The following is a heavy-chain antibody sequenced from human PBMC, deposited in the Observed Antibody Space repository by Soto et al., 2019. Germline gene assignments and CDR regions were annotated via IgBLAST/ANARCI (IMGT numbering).Heavy chain of an antibody. Sequence: GASVKVSCKASGYTFTSYGISWVRQAPGQGLEWMGWISAYNGNTNYAQKLQGRVTMTTDTSTSTAYMELRSLRSDDTAVYYCARGFTDYYDSSGYYSPADYWGQGTLVTVSS. J-gene: IGHJ4*02. CDR2: ISAYNGNT. CDR1: GYTFTSYG. CDR3: ARGFTDYYDSSGYYSPADY. V-gene: IGHV1-18*01. D-gene: IGHD3-22*01.